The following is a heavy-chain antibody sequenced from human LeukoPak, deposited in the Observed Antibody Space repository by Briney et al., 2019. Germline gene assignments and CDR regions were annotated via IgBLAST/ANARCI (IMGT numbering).Heavy chain of an antibody. J-gene: IGHJ4*02. V-gene: IGHV4-61*01. CDR1: GGSISRSNW. D-gene: IGHD3-10*01. Sequence: SGTLSLTCAVSGGSISRSNWWSWIRQPPGKGLEWIGYIYYSGSTNYNPSLKSRVTISVDTSKNQFSLRLNSVTAADTAVYYCARSNLVRGVIGYWGQGTLVTVSS. CDR3: ARSNLVRGVIGY. CDR2: IYYSGST.